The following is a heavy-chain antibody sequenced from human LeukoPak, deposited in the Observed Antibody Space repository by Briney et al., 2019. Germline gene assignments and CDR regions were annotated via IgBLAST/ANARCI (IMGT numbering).Heavy chain of an antibody. CDR2: IYTSGST. D-gene: IGHD3-10*01. V-gene: IGHV4-4*07. Sequence: PSETLSLTCTVSGGSINSYYWSWIRQPAGKGLECIGRIYTSGSTNYNPSLESRLTMSVDTSKNQFPLKLTSVTAADTAVYYCVRERSGSGSYYSPFDFWGQGTLVTVS. CDR3: VRERSGSGSYYSPFDF. CDR1: GGSINSYY. J-gene: IGHJ4*02.